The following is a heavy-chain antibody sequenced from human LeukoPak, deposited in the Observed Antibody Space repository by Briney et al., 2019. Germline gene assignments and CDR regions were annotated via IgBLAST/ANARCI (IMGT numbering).Heavy chain of an antibody. CDR3: ARANEGAFDI. CDR2: IYQSETA. D-gene: IGHD1-1*01. J-gene: IGHJ3*02. CDR1: GYSISSGYF. Sequence: PSETLSLTCTVSGYSISSGYFWVWMRQPPGKGLEWIGSIYQSETAHYNPSLKSRVTISVDTSKNQFSLKLSSVTAADTAVYYCARANEGAFDIWGQGTMVTVSS. V-gene: IGHV4-38-2*02.